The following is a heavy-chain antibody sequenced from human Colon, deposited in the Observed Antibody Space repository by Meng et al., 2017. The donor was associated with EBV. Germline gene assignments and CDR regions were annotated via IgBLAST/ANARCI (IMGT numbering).Heavy chain of an antibody. J-gene: IGHJ4*02. D-gene: IGHD4-17*01. V-gene: IGHV4-30-4*03. CDR2: IYHSGRT. CDR3: TTLYGDSIS. Sequence: QVRLQESGPGLVKPSQXLSLTCTVSGGSISSGDYYWSWIRQPPGKGLEWIGEIYHSGRTNYNPSVKSRVSMSVDKSQNHFSLRLSSVTAADTAVYYCTTLYGDSISWGQGTLVTVSS. CDR1: GGSISSGDYY.